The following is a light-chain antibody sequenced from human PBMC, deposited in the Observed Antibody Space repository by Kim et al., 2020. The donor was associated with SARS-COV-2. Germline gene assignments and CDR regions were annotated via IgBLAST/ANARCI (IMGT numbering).Light chain of an antibody. Sequence: ASVGDRDTISCQATQDISSNLNWYQQNPGKAPKLLISDAYNWEAGVSSRFGGSGSGPDFAFPINSLQPEDFATYYCRQYDDFPISFGQGTRLEIK. V-gene: IGKV1-33*01. J-gene: IGKJ5*01. CDR1: QDISSN. CDR2: DAY. CDR3: RQYDDFPIS.